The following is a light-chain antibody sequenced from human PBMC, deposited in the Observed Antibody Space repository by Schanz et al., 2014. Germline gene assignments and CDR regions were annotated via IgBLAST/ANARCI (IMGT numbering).Light chain of an antibody. CDR3: VLYMMGSSIGV. CDR1: SGSVSTSYY. J-gene: IGLJ3*02. Sequence: QAVVTQEPSFSVSPGGTVTLTCGLSSGSVSTSYYPSWYQQTPGQAPRTLIYSTNTRSSGVPDRFSGSILGNKAALTITGAQADDESDYYCVLYMMGSSIGVFGGGTKLTVL. CDR2: STN. V-gene: IGLV8-61*01.